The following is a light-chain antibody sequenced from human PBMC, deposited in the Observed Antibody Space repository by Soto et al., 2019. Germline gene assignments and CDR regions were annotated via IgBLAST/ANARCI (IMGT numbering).Light chain of an antibody. J-gene: IGKJ1*01. V-gene: IGKV1-5*01. CDR1: QSVSGW. CDR2: AAS. Sequence: DIQMTQSPSTLAASVGDTVTVTCRASQSVSGWLAWYQQKPGEAPKLLIYAASTLQSGVPSRFSGSGSGTDFTLTISCLQSEDFATYYCQQYYSYPRTFGQGTKVDIK. CDR3: QQYYSYPRT.